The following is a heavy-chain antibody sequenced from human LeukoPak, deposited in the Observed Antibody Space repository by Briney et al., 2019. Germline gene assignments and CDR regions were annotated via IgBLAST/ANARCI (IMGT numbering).Heavy chain of an antibody. D-gene: IGHD2-2*01. CDR3: ARVSLQSPTGSIDY. V-gene: IGHV4-39*07. CDR1: GGSISSSSYY. J-gene: IGHJ4*02. CDR2: IYYSGST. Sequence: PSETLSLTCTVSGGSISSSSYYWGWIRQPPGKGLEWIGSIYYSGSTYYNPSLKSRVTISIDTSKNQFSLKLSSVTAADTAIYYCARVSLQSPTGSIDYWGQGTLVTVSS.